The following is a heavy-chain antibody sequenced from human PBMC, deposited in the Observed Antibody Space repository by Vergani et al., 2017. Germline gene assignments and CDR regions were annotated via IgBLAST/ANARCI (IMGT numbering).Heavy chain of an antibody. CDR2: IDPSDSYT. D-gene: IGHD3-10*01. V-gene: IGHV5-10-1*01. J-gene: IGHJ4*02. Sequence: VQLVQSGAEVKKPGESLRISCKGSGYSFTSYWISWVRQMPGKGLEWMGRIDPSDSYTNYSPSFQGHVTISADKSISTAYLQWSSLKASDTAMYYCASDGPGSYYTPRTLDYWGQGTLVTVSS. CDR3: ASDGPGSYYTPRTLDY. CDR1: GYSFTSYW.